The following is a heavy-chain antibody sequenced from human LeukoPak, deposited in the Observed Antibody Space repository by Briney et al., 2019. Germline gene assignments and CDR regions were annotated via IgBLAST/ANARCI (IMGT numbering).Heavy chain of an antibody. CDR3: ARANYYDTVRDAFDI. Sequence: SETLSLTCTVSGGSISSYYWSWIRQPRWKGLEWIGYIYYSGSTNYNPSLKSRVTISVDTSKNQFSLKLSSVTAADTAVYYCARANYYDTVRDAFDIWGQGTMVTVSS. CDR1: GGSISSYY. V-gene: IGHV4-59*01. CDR2: IYYSGST. J-gene: IGHJ3*02. D-gene: IGHD3-22*01.